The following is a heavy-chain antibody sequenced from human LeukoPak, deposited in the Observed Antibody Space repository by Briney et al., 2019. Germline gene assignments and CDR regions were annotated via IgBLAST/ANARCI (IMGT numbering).Heavy chain of an antibody. CDR2: IYYSGST. CDR1: GGSISSGGYY. V-gene: IGHV4-31*03. Sequence: SETLSLTCTVSGGSISSGGYYWSWIRQHPGKGLEWIGYIYYSGSTYYNPSLKSRVTISVDTSKNQFSLKLSSVTAADTAVYYCATSIPAASWAFDIWGQGTMVTVSS. CDR3: ATSIPAASWAFDI. D-gene: IGHD2-2*01. J-gene: IGHJ3*02.